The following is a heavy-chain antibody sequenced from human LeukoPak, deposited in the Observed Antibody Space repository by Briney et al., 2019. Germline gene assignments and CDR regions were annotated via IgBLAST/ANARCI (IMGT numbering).Heavy chain of an antibody. CDR1: GYSFTSYW. Sequence: KVSCKASGYSFTSYWIGWVRQMPGKGLEWMGIIYPGDSDTRYSPSFQGQVTISADKSISTAYLQWSSLKASDTAMYYCARLCDYVWGSYRYTALGAFDIWGQGTMVTVSS. V-gene: IGHV5-51*01. D-gene: IGHD3-16*02. J-gene: IGHJ3*02. CDR2: IYPGDSDT. CDR3: ARLCDYVWGSYRYTALGAFDI.